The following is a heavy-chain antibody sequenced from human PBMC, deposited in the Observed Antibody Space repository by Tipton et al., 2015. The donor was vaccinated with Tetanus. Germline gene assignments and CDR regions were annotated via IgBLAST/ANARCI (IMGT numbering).Heavy chain of an antibody. CDR2: SWYDGTDK. CDR1: GFIFSSYG. Sequence: SLRLSCAASGFIFSSYGIHWVRQAPGKGLEWVAVSWYDGTDKYYADSVKGRFTISRDNSKNTLYLQMNSLRAEDPAVYCCAREADCSGGSCFPGAFDNWGQGTQVTVSS. CDR3: AREADCSGGSCFPGAFDN. D-gene: IGHD2-15*01. V-gene: IGHV3-33*01. J-gene: IGHJ4*02.